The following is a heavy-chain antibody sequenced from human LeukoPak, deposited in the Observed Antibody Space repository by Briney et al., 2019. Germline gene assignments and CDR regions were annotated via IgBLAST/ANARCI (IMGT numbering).Heavy chain of an antibody. Sequence: GGSLRLSCAVSGFTFSNYGMSWVRQAPGKGLQFVATISPGGDFTYYADSVKGRFTISRDNAKNTLYLQVTSLRAEDTAVYYCAKYFNSNGYRPFDNCGQGTLVTVSS. CDR2: ISPGGDFT. V-gene: IGHV3-23*01. J-gene: IGHJ4*02. D-gene: IGHD3-22*01. CDR3: AKYFNSNGYRPFDN. CDR1: GFTFSNYG.